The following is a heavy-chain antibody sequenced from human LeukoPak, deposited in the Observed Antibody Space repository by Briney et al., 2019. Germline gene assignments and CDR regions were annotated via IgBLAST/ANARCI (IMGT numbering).Heavy chain of an antibody. J-gene: IGHJ4*02. V-gene: IGHV3-30*02. CDR2: IRYDGSNK. D-gene: IGHD3-22*01. CDR1: GFTFSSYG. Sequence: GGSLRLSCAASGFTFSSYGMHWVRQAPGKGLEWVAFIRYDGSNKYYADSVKGRFTISRDNSKNTLYLQMNSLRAEDTAVYYCASGFSYDSSGYWFDCWGQGTLVTVSS. CDR3: ASGFSYDSSGYWFDC.